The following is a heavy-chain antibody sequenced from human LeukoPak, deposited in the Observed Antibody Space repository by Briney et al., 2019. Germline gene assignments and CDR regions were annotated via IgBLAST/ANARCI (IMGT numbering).Heavy chain of an antibody. D-gene: IGHD3-3*01. CDR2: INTNTGNP. CDR3: ARSYYDFWSGYYVGIIGY. V-gene: IGHV7-4-1*02. Sequence: GASVKVSCKASGYTFTSYAMNWVRQAPGQGLEWMGWINTNTGNPTYAQGFTGQFVFSLDTSVSTAYLQISSLKAEDTAVYYCARSYYDFWSGYYVGIIGYWGQGTLVTVSS. J-gene: IGHJ4*02. CDR1: GYTFTSYA.